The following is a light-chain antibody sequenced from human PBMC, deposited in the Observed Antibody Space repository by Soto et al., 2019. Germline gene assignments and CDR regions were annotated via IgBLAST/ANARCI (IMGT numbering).Light chain of an antibody. J-gene: IGKJ1*01. CDR1: QSVSNW. Sequence: DIQMTQSPSTLSASVGDRVPITCRASQSVSNWLAWYQQKPGKAPNLLIYDASSLESGVPSRFSGSGSGTEFTLTISSLQPDDFATYSCQQYTPNSRTFGQGTKVDIK. CDR3: QQYTPNSRT. CDR2: DAS. V-gene: IGKV1-5*01.